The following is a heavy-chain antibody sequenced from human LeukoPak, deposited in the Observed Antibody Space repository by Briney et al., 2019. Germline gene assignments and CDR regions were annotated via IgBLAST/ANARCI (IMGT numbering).Heavy chain of an antibody. J-gene: IGHJ4*02. CDR1: GDSISSSY. V-gene: IGHV4-59*01. Sequence: SVTLSLTCTVSGDSISSSYWSWIRQPPGKGLEWIGFIYYTGSTNYNPSLKSRVTISVDTSKNQFSLKLSSVTAADTAVYYCAQGSSNWAKFDYWGQGTLVTVSS. D-gene: IGHD4-11*01. CDR3: AQGSSNWAKFDY. CDR2: IYYTGST.